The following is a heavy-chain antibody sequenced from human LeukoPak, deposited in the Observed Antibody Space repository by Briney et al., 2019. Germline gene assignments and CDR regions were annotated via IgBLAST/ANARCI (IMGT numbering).Heavy chain of an antibody. CDR2: IIPIFGTA. J-gene: IGHJ6*03. CDR1: GGTFSSHA. Sequence: SVKVSCKASGGTFSSHAISWVRQAPGQGLEWMGGIIPIFGTANYAQKFQGRVTITTDESTSTAYMELSSLRSEDTAVYYCASGEYSSSLHLYYYYMDVWGKGTTVTVSS. D-gene: IGHD6-6*01. CDR3: ASGEYSSSLHLYYYYMDV. V-gene: IGHV1-69*05.